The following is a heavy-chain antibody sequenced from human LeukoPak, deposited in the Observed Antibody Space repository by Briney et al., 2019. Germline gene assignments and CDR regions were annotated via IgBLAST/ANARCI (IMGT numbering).Heavy chain of an antibody. CDR3: ATLSLASSSWSDFDY. D-gene: IGHD6-13*01. J-gene: IGHJ4*02. CDR2: FSHSGST. CDR1: GGSINSGGYY. Sequence: SQTLSLTCTVSGGSINSGGYYWTWIRQPPGEGLEWIAYFSHSGSTFYNPSLKSRVTISLDTSKNQFSLNLRSVTAADTAVYYCATLSLASSSWSDFDYWGQGTLVTVSS. V-gene: IGHV4-30-2*01.